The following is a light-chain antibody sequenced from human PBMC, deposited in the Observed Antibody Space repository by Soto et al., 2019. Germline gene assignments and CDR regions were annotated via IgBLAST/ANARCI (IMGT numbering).Light chain of an antibody. V-gene: IGKV3-20*01. J-gene: IGKJ3*01. Sequence: ETVLTQSPGTLSLSPVDRATLSCRASQNVYSNFVGCYQQRPGQTPRLLIYGTSTRTTDIPDRFSGSGSGTDFTLTISRLQPDDFAVYVCHQYGNSPLTFGCGTKVDF. CDR3: HQYGNSPLT. CDR1: QNVYSNF. CDR2: GTS.